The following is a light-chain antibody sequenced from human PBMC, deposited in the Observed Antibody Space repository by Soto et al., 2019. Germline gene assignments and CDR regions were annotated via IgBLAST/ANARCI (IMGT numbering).Light chain of an antibody. J-gene: IGLJ3*02. Sequence: QSVLTQPPSASGTPGQRVTISCSGSSSNIGSNTVNWYQQLPGTAPKLLIYSNTERPSGVPDRFSGSKSGTSASLAISGLQSEDEADYYCAVWDDSLNSPVFGGGTKLTVL. CDR2: SNT. CDR1: SSNIGSNT. CDR3: AVWDDSLNSPV. V-gene: IGLV1-44*01.